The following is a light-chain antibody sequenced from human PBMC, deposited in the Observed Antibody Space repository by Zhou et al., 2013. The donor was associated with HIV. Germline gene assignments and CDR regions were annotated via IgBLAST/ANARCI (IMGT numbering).Light chain of an antibody. Sequence: DTQMTQSPSSLSASVGDRVTITCRASQGISNFLAWYQQKPGRVPKLLIYAASRLESGVPSRFSGSGSGTDFTFTISSLQPEDIATYYCQQYDNLPYTFGQGTKLEIK. J-gene: IGKJ2*01. V-gene: IGKV1-33*01. CDR2: AAS. CDR1: QGISNF. CDR3: QQYDNLPYT.